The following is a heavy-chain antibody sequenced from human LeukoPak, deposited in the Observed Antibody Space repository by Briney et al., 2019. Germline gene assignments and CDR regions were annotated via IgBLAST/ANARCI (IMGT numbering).Heavy chain of an antibody. CDR2: INQDGSEK. Sequence: GSLRLSCAASGFTFSSYAMSWVRQAPGKGLEWVANINQDGSEKYYVDSVKGRFTISRDNAKNSLYLQMNSLRAEDTAVYYCARDQGFSYYFYYMDVWGKGTTVTVSS. CDR1: GFTFSSYA. CDR3: ARDQGFSYYFYYMDV. J-gene: IGHJ6*03. V-gene: IGHV3-7*01. D-gene: IGHD3-3*01.